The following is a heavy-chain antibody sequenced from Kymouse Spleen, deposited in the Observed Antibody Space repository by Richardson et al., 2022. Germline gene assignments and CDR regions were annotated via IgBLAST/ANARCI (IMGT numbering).Heavy chain of an antibody. J-gene: IGHJ4*02. CDR2: IRSKANSYAT. Sequence: EVQLVESGGGLVQPGGSLKLSCAASGFTFSGSAMHWVRQASGKGLEWVGRIRSKANSYATAYAASVKGRFTISRDDSKNTAYLQMNSLKTEDTAVYYCRNYYGSGSYYKDYWGQGTLVTVSS. CDR3: RNYYGSGSYYKDY. CDR1: GFTFSGSA. V-gene: IGHV3-73*02. D-gene: IGHD3-10*01.